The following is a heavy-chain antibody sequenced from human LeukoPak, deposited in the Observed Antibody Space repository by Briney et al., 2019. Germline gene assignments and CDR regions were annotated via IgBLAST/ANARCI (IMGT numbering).Heavy chain of an antibody. J-gene: IGHJ3*02. CDR1: GFTFRNAW. V-gene: IGHV3-15*01. CDR2: IKTNTDVGTI. Sequence: GGSLRLSCVASGFTFRNAWMNWVRQAPGKGLEWVGRIKTNTDVGTIDYAAPVKGRFTISRDDSENTLYLQMNSLKTEDTALYYCTTSDAFDIWGQGTMVTVSS. CDR3: TTSDAFDI.